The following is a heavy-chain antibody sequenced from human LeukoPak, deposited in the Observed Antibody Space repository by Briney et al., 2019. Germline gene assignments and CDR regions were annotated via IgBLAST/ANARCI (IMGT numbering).Heavy chain of an antibody. CDR3: AREKTYYDILTGYYIPYYFDY. CDR2: IYYSGST. D-gene: IGHD3-9*01. CDR1: GGSISSGY. Sequence: SETLSLTCTVSGGSISSGYWSWIRQPPGKGLEWIGYIYYSGSTNHNPSLKSRVTISVDTSKNQFSLKLSSVTVADTAVYYCAREKTYYDILTGYYIPYYFDYWGQGTLVTVSS. V-gene: IGHV4-59*01. J-gene: IGHJ4*02.